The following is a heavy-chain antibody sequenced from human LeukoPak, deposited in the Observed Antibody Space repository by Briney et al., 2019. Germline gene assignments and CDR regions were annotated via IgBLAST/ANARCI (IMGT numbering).Heavy chain of an antibody. D-gene: IGHD3-22*01. V-gene: IGHV1-46*01. J-gene: IGHJ4*02. CDR3: ARDSRPSYDSSGYYYPGDY. CDR2: INPSGGST. CDR1: GYTFTSYY. Sequence: ASVKVSCKASGYTFTSYYMHWVRQAPGQGLEWMAIINPSGGSTSYAQKFQGRGTMTRDTSTSTVYMELSSLRSEDTAVYYCARDSRPSYDSSGYYYPGDYWGQGTLVTVSS.